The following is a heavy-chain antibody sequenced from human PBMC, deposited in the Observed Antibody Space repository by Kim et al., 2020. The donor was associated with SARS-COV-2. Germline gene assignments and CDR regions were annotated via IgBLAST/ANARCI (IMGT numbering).Heavy chain of an antibody. V-gene: IGHV3-23*01. CDR3: AKGGYGDFVAAY. Sequence: YDADSVKGRITISRDNDKNTLYLQMNSQRAEDTAVYYCAKGGYGDFVAAYWGQGTLVTVSS. D-gene: IGHD4-17*01. J-gene: IGHJ4*02.